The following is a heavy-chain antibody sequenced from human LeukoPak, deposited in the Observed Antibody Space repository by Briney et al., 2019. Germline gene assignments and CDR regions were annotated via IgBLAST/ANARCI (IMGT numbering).Heavy chain of an antibody. D-gene: IGHD1-20*01. Sequence: GGSLRLSCAASGFTFSSFWMSWVRQAPGKGVEWVASIKQDGSEKKYVDSVEGRFTISRDNARNSLHLQMNSLRADDTAVYYCARDRISGTDYWGQGTRVAVSS. CDR3: ARDRISGTDY. CDR1: GFTFSSFW. V-gene: IGHV3-7*01. J-gene: IGHJ4*02. CDR2: IKQDGSEK.